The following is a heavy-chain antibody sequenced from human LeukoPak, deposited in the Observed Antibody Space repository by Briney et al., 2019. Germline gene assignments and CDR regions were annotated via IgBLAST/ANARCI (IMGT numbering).Heavy chain of an antibody. J-gene: IGHJ4*02. D-gene: IGHD2-2*01. CDR1: GFTFSSYS. CDR3: ARRRYCSSTSCSLFDY. V-gene: IGHV3-21*01. Sequence: GGSLRLSCAASGFTFSSYSMNWVRQAPGKGLEWVSSISSSSSYIYYADSVKGRFTISRDNAKNSLYLQTNSLRAEDTAVYYCARRRYCSSTSCSLFDYWGQGTLVTVSS. CDR2: ISSSSSYI.